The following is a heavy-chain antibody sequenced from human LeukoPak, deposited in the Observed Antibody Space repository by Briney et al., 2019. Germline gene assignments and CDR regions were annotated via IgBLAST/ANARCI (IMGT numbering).Heavy chain of an antibody. D-gene: IGHD3-9*01. J-gene: IGHJ4*02. CDR2: IYYSGST. Sequence: SETLSLTCTVSGGSISSYYWSWIRQPPGKGLEWIGSIYYSGSTYYNPSLKSRVTISVDTSKNQFSLKLSSVTAADTAVYYCATVYYDILTGYPTFDYWGQGTLVTVSS. CDR1: GGSISSYY. V-gene: IGHV4-59*05. CDR3: ATVYYDILTGYPTFDY.